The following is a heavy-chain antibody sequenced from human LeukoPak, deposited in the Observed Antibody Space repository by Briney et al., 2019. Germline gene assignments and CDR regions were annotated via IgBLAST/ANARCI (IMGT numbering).Heavy chain of an antibody. Sequence: TGGSLRLSCAASGFTFSSYAMHWVRQAPGKGLEYVSAISSNGGSTYYANSVKGRFTISRDNSKNTLYLQMGSLRSEDTAVYYCATWPLTVVTPKFNFDYWGQGTLVTVSS. D-gene: IGHD4-23*01. V-gene: IGHV3-64*01. CDR3: ATWPLTVVTPKFNFDY. CDR1: GFTFSSYA. CDR2: ISSNGGST. J-gene: IGHJ4*02.